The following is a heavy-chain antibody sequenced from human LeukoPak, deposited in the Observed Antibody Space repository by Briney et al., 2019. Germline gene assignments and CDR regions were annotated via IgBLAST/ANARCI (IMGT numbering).Heavy chain of an antibody. J-gene: IGHJ4*02. Sequence: GGSLTLSCAASGFTVSSNYMKWVRQAPGKGLEWVSVIYSGGSTYYADSVKGRFTISRDNSKNTLYLQTNSLRPEDTAVYYCARDRGSDAWDYWGQGTLVTVSS. CDR1: GFTVSSNY. V-gene: IGHV3-66*02. CDR2: IYSGGST. CDR3: ARDRGSDAWDY. D-gene: IGHD5-12*01.